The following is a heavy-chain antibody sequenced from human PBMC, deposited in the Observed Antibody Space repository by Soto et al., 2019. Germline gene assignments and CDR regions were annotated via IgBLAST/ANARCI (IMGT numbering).Heavy chain of an antibody. CDR3: ARVFGELERPFDY. Sequence: QVQLVQSGAEVKKPGSSVKVSCKASGGTFSSYTISWVRQAPGQGLEWMGRIIPILGIANYAQKFQGRVTITADKSTSTAYMELRSLRSEDTAVYYCARVFGELERPFDYWGQGTLVTVSS. D-gene: IGHD1-1*01. CDR1: GGTFSSYT. CDR2: IIPILGIA. V-gene: IGHV1-69*02. J-gene: IGHJ4*02.